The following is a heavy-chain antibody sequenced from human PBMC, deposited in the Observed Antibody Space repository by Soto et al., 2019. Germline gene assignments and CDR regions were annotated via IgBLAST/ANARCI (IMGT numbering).Heavy chain of an antibody. V-gene: IGHV3-7*03. CDR2: INHDGSET. CDR3: ARDFATHCSGSTCYPYAY. CDR1: GFTFNTFW. Sequence: GGSLRLSCAASGFTFNTFWMSWVRQSPGKGLEWVANINHDGSETYYVDSVKGRFTISRDNAKNSLFLQMNTLRTEDTAVYYCARDFATHCSGSTCYPYAYWGQGALVTVSS. D-gene: IGHD2-15*01. J-gene: IGHJ4*02.